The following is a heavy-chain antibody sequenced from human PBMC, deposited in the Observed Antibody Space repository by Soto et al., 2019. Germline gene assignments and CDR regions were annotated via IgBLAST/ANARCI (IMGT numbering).Heavy chain of an antibody. CDR2: ISGSGGST. CDR3: AKYYDILTGPPNPLDY. J-gene: IGHJ4*02. CDR1: GFTFSSYA. Sequence: GGSLRLSWAASGFTFSSYAMSWVLQAPGKGLEWVSAISGSGGSTYYADSVKGRFTISRDNSKNTLYLQMNSLRAEDTAVYYCAKYYDILTGPPNPLDYWGQGTLVTVSS. V-gene: IGHV3-23*01. D-gene: IGHD3-9*01.